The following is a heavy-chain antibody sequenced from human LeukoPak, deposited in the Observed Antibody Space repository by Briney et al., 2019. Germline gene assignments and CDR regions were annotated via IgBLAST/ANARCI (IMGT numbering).Heavy chain of an antibody. J-gene: IGHJ4*02. V-gene: IGHV1-69*04. Sequence: SVKVSCTASGGTFTSYAISWVRQAPGQGLEWMGRIIPIFGIANYAQKFQGRVTITPDKSTSTAYMELSSLRSEDTAVYYCARTLHYYDSSGFAYWGQGTLVTVSS. CDR3: ARTLHYYDSSGFAY. CDR1: GGTFTSYA. CDR2: IIPIFGIA. D-gene: IGHD3-22*01.